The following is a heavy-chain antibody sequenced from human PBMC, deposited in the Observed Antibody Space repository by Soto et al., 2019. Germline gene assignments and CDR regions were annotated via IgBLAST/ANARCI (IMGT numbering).Heavy chain of an antibody. Sequence: QVQLQESGPGLVKPSQTLSLTCTVSGGSISSGDYYWSWIRQPPGKGLEWIGYISYSGSTYYNPSLKSRVTISVDTSKNQFSLKLSSVTAADTAVYYCARVAGTFYWYFDLWGRGTLVTVSS. CDR1: GGSISSGDYY. D-gene: IGHD3-10*01. J-gene: IGHJ2*01. CDR2: ISYSGST. V-gene: IGHV4-30-4*01. CDR3: ARVAGTFYWYFDL.